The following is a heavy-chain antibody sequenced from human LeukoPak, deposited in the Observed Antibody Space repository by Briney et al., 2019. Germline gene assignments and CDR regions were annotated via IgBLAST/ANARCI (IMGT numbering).Heavy chain of an antibody. D-gene: IGHD3-10*01. V-gene: IGHV4-61*01. CDR3: AKLYGSGSYYLPPNWFDP. CDR2: IYHSGST. Sequence: SETLSLTCTVSGGSVSSGSYYWSWIRQPPGTGLEWIGEIYHSGSTNYNPSLKSRVTISVDKSKNQFSLKLSSVTAADTAVYYCAKLYGSGSYYLPPNWFDPWGQGTLVTVSS. J-gene: IGHJ5*02. CDR1: GGSVSSGSYY.